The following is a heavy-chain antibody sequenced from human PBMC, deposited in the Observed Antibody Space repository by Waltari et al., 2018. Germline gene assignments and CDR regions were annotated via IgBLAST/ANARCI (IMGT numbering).Heavy chain of an antibody. CDR1: GFTFSSYS. D-gene: IGHD2-15*01. V-gene: IGHV3-21*01. CDR2: ISSSSSYI. CDR3: ASRYCSGGSCYSGYFQH. J-gene: IGHJ1*01. Sequence: EVQLVESGGGLVKPGGSLRLSCAASGFTFSSYSMNWVRQAPGKGLEWVSSISSSSSYIYYADSVKGRFTISRDNAKNSLYLQMNSLRAEDTAVYYCASRYCSGGSCYSGYFQHWGQGTLVTVSS.